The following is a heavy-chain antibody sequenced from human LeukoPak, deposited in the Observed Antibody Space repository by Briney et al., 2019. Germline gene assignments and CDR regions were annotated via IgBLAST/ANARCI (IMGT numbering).Heavy chain of an antibody. D-gene: IGHD3-16*01. CDR3: ARHYGP. V-gene: IGHV4-61*05. CDR2: IYYSGST. Sequence: PSETLSLTCTVSGGSISSSSYYWGWIRQPPGKGLEWIGYIYYSGSTNYNPSLKSRVTISVDTSKNQFSLKLNSVTAADTAVYYRARHYGPWGQGTLVTVSS. CDR1: GGSISSSSYY. J-gene: IGHJ5*02.